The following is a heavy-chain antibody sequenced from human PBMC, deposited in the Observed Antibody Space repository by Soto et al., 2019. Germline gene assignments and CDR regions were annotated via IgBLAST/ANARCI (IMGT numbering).Heavy chain of an antibody. V-gene: IGHV1-2*02. CDR3: ARDLYGSGSYYNGY. CDR2: ISPNSGGT. CDR1: GYTFTGYY. Sequence: ASVKVSCKASGYTFTGYYMHWVRQAPGQGLEWMGWISPNSGGTNYAQKFQGRVTMTRDTSISTAYMELSRMRSDDTAVYYCARDLYGSGSYYNGYWGQGTLVTVSS. J-gene: IGHJ4*02. D-gene: IGHD3-10*01.